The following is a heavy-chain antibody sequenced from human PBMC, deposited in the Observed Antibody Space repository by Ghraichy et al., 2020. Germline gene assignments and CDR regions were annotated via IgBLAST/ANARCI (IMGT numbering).Heavy chain of an antibody. D-gene: IGHD2-15*01. J-gene: IGHJ4*02. Sequence: GGSLRLSCAASGFTFSSYAMSWVRQAPGKGLEWVSVISGNGGTYYADSVKGRFTISRDNSKNTLYLQMNSLRAEDTAVYYCAKSRGFCSGASCYSDYWGQGTLVTVSS. CDR1: GFTFSSYA. CDR3: AKSRGFCSGASCYSDY. CDR2: ISGNGGT. V-gene: IGHV3-23*01.